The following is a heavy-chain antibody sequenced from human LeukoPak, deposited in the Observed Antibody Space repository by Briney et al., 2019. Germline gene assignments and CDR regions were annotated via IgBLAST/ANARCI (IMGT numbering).Heavy chain of an antibody. J-gene: IGHJ4*02. CDR3: ARSIAAANHYFDY. V-gene: IGHV4-59*01. Sequence: PSETLSLTCTVSGGSISIYYWSWIRQPPGKGLEWIGYIYYSGSTNYNPSLKSRVTISVDTSKNQFSLKLSSVTAADTAVYYCARSIAAANHYFDYWGQGTLVTVSS. D-gene: IGHD6-13*01. CDR1: GGSISIYY. CDR2: IYYSGST.